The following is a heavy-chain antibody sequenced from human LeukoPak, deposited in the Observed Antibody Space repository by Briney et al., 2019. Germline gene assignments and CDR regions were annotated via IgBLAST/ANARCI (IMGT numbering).Heavy chain of an antibody. CDR3: AKDRPNFHENSGHYYRRDGAS. CDR2: MCGTAGCT. Sequence: GGSLRLSCQASGFTFYMHAMSWVRQAPGKGLEWVASMCGTAGCTFYPASVKGRFPISRDNSKIVLYLRMNSLTAEDTAIYYCAKDRPNFHENSGHYYRRDGASWGQGTLVTVSS. J-gene: IGHJ5*02. CDR1: GFTFYMHA. D-gene: IGHD3-22*01. V-gene: IGHV3-23*01.